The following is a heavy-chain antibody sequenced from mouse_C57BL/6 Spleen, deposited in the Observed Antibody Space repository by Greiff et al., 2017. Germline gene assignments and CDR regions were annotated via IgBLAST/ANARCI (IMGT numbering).Heavy chain of an antibody. CDR2: IDPNSGGT. J-gene: IGHJ2*01. CDR3: ARIRGSSVGYFDY. Sequence: VQLQQSGAELVKPGASVKLSCKASGYTFTSYWMHWVKQRPGRGLEWIGRIDPNSGGTKYNEKFKSKATLTVDKPSSTAYMQLSSLISEDSAVYYCARIRGSSVGYFDYWGQGTTLTVSS. V-gene: IGHV1-72*01. D-gene: IGHD3-2*02. CDR1: GYTFTSYW.